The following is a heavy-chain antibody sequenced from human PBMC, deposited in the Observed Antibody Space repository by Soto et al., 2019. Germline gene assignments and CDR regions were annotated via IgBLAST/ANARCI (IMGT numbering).Heavy chain of an antibody. CDR1: GGSIRGGDYY. CDR2: IYDSGST. J-gene: IGHJ6*02. CDR3: ARGGYYDGLHV. D-gene: IGHD3-22*01. V-gene: IGHV4-30-4*02. Sequence: SETLSLTCTVSGGSIRGGDYYWSWIRQHRGKGIEWIGYIYDSGSTYYNASLKSRLTISLDTSKTQFSLQLTSVSAADTAVYYCARGGYYDGLHVWGQGTTVTVSS.